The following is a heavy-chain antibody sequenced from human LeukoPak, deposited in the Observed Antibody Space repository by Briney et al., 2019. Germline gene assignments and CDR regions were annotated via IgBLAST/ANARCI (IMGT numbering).Heavy chain of an antibody. Sequence: PSETLSLTCTVSGDSVSGISFYWSWIRQPPGKGLQYIGYIQYSGSTNYNPPLKSRVTISVDTSKNQFSLKLSSVTAADTAVYYCARYYDSSGYWSTPHFDYWSQGTLVTVSS. CDR1: GDSVSGISFY. J-gene: IGHJ4*02. CDR3: ARYYDSSGYWSTPHFDY. D-gene: IGHD3-22*01. CDR2: IQYSGST. V-gene: IGHV4-61*01.